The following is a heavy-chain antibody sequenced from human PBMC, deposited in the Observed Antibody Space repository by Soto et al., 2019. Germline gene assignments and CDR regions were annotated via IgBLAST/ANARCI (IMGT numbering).Heavy chain of an antibody. J-gene: IGHJ4*02. Sequence: EVQLVESGGGLVQPGGSLRLSCAASGFTFTSHAIHWVRQAPGKGLEYVSSMTSNGDRADYANSVKGRFTVSSDESKNTLFLQMDSLRTEDIAVYYCSRERVDYTSGWYDYWCQGTLVTVSS. CDR2: MTSNGDRA. CDR3: SRERVDYTSGWYDY. D-gene: IGHD6-19*01. CDR1: GFTFTSHA. V-gene: IGHV3-64*01.